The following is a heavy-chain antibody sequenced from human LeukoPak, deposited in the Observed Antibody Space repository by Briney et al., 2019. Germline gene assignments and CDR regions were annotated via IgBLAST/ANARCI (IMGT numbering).Heavy chain of an antibody. Sequence: GGPLRFPGAPPGFTFSTNARTWAGQAPAKGLEGWQVISYDGSNKYYADSVKGRFTISRDNSKNTLYLQMNSLRAEDTAVYYCAKDSSSWSPGYYGMDVWGQGTTVTVSS. CDR1: GFTFSTNA. V-gene: IGHV3-30*18. J-gene: IGHJ6*02. CDR3: AKDSSSWSPGYYGMDV. D-gene: IGHD6-13*01. CDR2: ISYDGSNK.